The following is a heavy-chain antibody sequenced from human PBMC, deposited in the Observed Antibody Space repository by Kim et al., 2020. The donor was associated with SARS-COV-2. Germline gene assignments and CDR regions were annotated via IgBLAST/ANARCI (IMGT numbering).Heavy chain of an antibody. CDR2: IYPGDSDT. V-gene: IGHV5-51*01. D-gene: IGHD3-3*01. CDR1: GYSFTSYW. CDR3: ARCSPPPGGVDLRFLEWLLLDGMDV. J-gene: IGHJ6*02. Sequence: GESLKISCKGSGYSFTSYWIGWVRQMPGKGLEWMGIIYPGDSDTRYSPSFQGQVTISADKSISTAYLQWSSLKASDTAMYYCARCSPPPGGVDLRFLEWLLLDGMDVWGQGTTVTVSS.